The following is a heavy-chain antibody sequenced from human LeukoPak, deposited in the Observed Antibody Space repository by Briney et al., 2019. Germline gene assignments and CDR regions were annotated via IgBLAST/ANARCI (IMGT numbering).Heavy chain of an antibody. D-gene: IGHD1-26*01. CDR2: ISGSGGST. J-gene: IGHJ4*02. V-gene: IGHV3-23*01. CDR1: GFTVSSNY. CDR3: AKLVMTDYFDY. Sequence: GGSLRLSCAASGFTVSSNYMSWVRQAPGKGLEWVSAISGSGGSTYYADSVKGRFTISRDNSKNTLYLQMNSLRAEDTAVYYCAKLVMTDYFDYWGQGTLVTVSS.